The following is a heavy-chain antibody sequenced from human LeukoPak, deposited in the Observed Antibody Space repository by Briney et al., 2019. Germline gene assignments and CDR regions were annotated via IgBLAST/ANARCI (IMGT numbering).Heavy chain of an antibody. CDR2: IYHSGST. Sequence: SGTLSLTCAVSGGSLSSSNWWSWVRPPPGKGLEWIGEIYHSGSTNYNPSLKSRVTISVDKSKNQFSLKLSSVTAADTAVYYCASHILAGYYSGSCGGLDYWGQGTLVTVSS. J-gene: IGHJ4*02. V-gene: IGHV4-4*02. D-gene: IGHD3-9*01. CDR3: ASHILAGYYSGSCGGLDY. CDR1: GGSLSSSNW.